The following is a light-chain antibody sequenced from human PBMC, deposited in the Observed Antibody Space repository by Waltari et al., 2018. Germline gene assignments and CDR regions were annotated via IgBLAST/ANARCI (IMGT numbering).Light chain of an antibody. V-gene: IGKV3-15*01. CDR3: HQYNNWPPNT. J-gene: IGKJ2*01. Sequence: ETLMTQSPATLSVSPGERVTLSCRASQSVTTNLAWYQQKPGQSPRLLIYRASTRATCVPARFSGSGSGTEFTLTINALQSEDFAVYYCHQYNNWPPNTFGQGTLLEIK. CDR1: QSVTTN. CDR2: RAS.